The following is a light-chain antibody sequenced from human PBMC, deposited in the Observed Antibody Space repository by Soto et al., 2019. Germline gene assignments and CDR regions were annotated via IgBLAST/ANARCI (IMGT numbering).Light chain of an antibody. Sequence: DIQMTQSPSSLSASVGDRVTITCRASESISRHLNWYQQKPGKAPKLLIYAASSLQNGVPSRCSGIGSGLDFTRTISNLQPADFAPYSCQQTYSTLSTTFGQGTRLEI. V-gene: IGKV1-39*01. CDR2: AAS. CDR3: QQTYSTLSTT. CDR1: ESISRH. J-gene: IGKJ5*01.